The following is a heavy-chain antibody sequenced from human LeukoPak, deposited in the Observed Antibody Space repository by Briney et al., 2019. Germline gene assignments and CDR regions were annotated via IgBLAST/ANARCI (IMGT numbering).Heavy chain of an antibody. Sequence: PSETLSLTCTVSGGSIRSSPYYWGWLRQPPGKGLEWIGNIFYSGSAYYNPSLKSRVTISVDTSQNQLSQKVRYVTPTDTAVYYCTRQGVVVSSTQADYWGHGTLVTVSS. J-gene: IGHJ4*01. CDR2: IFYSGSA. D-gene: IGHD2-15*01. CDR1: GGSIRSSPYY. V-gene: IGHV4-39*01. CDR3: TRQGVVVSSTQADY.